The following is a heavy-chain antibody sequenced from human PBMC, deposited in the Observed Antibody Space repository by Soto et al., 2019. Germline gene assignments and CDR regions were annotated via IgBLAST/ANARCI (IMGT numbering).Heavy chain of an antibody. V-gene: IGHV4-59*01. J-gene: IGHJ4*02. CDR2: IYYSGST. Sequence: PSETLSLTCTVSGGSISSYYCSWIRQPPGKGLEWIGYIYYSGSTNYNPSLKSRVTISVDTSKNQFSLKLSSVTAADTAVYYCARSIVVVTAIKYFDYWGQGTLVTVSS. D-gene: IGHD2-21*02. CDR1: GGSISSYY. CDR3: ARSIVVVTAIKYFDY.